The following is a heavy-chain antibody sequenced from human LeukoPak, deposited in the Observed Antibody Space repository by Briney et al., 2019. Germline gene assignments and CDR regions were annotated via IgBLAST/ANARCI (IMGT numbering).Heavy chain of an antibody. CDR3: ARGSSSGYYFDAFDI. J-gene: IGHJ3*02. D-gene: IGHD3-22*01. Sequence: GGSLRLSCAASGFTFSSYNMNWVRQAPGKGLEWVSSISSSSSYIYYADSVKGRFTISRDNAKNSLYLQMISLRAEDTAVYYCARGSSSGYYFDAFDIWGQGTMVTVSS. CDR2: ISSSSSYI. CDR1: GFTFSSYN. V-gene: IGHV3-21*01.